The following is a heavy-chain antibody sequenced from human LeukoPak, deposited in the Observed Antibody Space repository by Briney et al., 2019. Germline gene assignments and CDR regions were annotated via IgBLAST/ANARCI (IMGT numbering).Heavy chain of an antibody. CDR1: GGSISSYY. V-gene: IGHV4-59*08. D-gene: IGHD5-18*01. J-gene: IGHJ4*02. CDR2: IYYSWST. CDR3: ARNVDTAMAHDY. Sequence: SETLSLTCTVPGGSISSYYWSWIRQPPGKGLEWIGYIYYSWSTNCNPSLKSRVTISVDTSKNQVSLKLSSVTAADTAVYYCARNVDTAMAHDYWGQGTLVTVSS.